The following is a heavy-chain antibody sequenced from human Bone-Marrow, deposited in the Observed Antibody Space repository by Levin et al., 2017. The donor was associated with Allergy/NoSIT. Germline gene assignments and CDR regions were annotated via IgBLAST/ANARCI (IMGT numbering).Heavy chain of an antibody. D-gene: IGHD1-1*01. V-gene: IGHV3-33*01. Sequence: GGSLRLSCAASGFTFSRYGMQWVRQAPGKGLEWVAVIWYDGSNRYYADSVRGRFTISRDNSKNTIHLQMNSLRAEDTAVYYCARDALYWNDAGGFDPWGQGTLVTVS. CDR1: GFTFSRYG. CDR2: IWYDGSNR. J-gene: IGHJ5*02. CDR3: ARDALYWNDAGGFDP.